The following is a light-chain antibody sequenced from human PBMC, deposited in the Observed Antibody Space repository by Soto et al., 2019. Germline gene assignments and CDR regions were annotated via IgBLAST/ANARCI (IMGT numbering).Light chain of an antibody. CDR3: CSYAGIYTYV. CDR2: DVS. Sequence: QSALTQPRSGSGSPGQSVTISCTGTSSDVGGYNYVSWYQHHPGKAPKLMIYDVSQRPSGVPDRFSGSKSGNTASLTISGLQAEDEADYYCCSYAGIYTYVFGTGTKVTVL. J-gene: IGLJ1*01. CDR1: SSDVGGYNY. V-gene: IGLV2-11*01.